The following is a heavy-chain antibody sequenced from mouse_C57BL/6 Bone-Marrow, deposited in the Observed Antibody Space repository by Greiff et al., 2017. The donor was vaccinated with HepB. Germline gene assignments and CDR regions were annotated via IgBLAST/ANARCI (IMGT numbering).Heavy chain of an antibody. CDR2: IYPRSGNT. CDR3: AREDYGSSPFAY. V-gene: IGHV1-81*01. Sequence: QLQQSGAELARPGASVKLSCKASGYTFTSYGISWVKQRTGQGLEWIGEIYPRSGNTYYNEKFKGKATLTADKSSSTAYMELRSLTSEDSAVYFCAREDYGSSPFAYWGQGTLVTVSA. D-gene: IGHD1-1*01. CDR1: GYTFTSYG. J-gene: IGHJ3*01.